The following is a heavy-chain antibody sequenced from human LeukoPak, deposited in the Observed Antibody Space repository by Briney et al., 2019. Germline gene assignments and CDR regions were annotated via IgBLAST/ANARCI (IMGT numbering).Heavy chain of an antibody. Sequence: ASVKVSCKASGYTFTGYYMHWVRQAPGQGLEWMGWINPNSGGTNYAQKFQGRVTMTRDTSISTAYMELSRLRSDDTAAYYCARDKGYYYDSSGYSINDYWGQGTLVTVSS. CDR2: INPNSGGT. D-gene: IGHD3-22*01. CDR1: GYTFTGYY. J-gene: IGHJ4*02. CDR3: ARDKGYYYDSSGYSINDY. V-gene: IGHV1-2*02.